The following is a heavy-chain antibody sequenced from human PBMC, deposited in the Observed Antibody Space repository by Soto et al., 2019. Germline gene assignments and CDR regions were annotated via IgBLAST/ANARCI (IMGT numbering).Heavy chain of an antibody. D-gene: IGHD2-21*02. CDR3: ARVNCGGDCRIFDY. CDR1: GGSISSEGYS. CDR2: IHHSGST. J-gene: IGHJ4*02. V-gene: IGHV4-30-2*01. Sequence: SETLSLTCAVSGGSISSEGYSWSWIRQPPGEGLEWIGYIHHSGSTYYNPPLKSRVTISVDVSKNQFSLKLSSVTAADTAVYYCARVNCGGDCRIFDYWGQGTLVTVSS.